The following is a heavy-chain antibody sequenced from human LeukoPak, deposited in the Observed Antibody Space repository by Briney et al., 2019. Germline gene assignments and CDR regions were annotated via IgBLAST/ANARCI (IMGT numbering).Heavy chain of an antibody. CDR2: IVRADDNTA. J-gene: IGHJ4*02. Sequence: GGSLRLSCVASGFTFYDYYMIWIRQAPGQGLEWVSFIVRADDNTAEYADSVRGRFSIPRDNSRNSVFLQMTSLTPEDTAVYYCARVNSAYSYFDFWGQGTPVTVSS. CDR3: ARVNSAYSYFDF. V-gene: IGHV3-11*01. CDR1: GFTFYDYY. D-gene: IGHD5-12*01.